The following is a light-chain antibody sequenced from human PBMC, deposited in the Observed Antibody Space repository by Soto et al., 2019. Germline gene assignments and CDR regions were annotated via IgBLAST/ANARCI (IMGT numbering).Light chain of an antibody. V-gene: IGLV2-14*01. J-gene: IGLJ2*01. CDR1: SSDVGGYNY. CDR3: SSYTSSITLVV. CDR2: EVS. Sequence: QSALTQPASVSGSPGQSITISCTGTSSDVGGYNYVSWYQQHPGKAPKLMIYEVSNRPSGVSNRFSGSKSGNTASLTISGLQAEDEADYYCSSYTSSITLVVFGGGTMRTV.